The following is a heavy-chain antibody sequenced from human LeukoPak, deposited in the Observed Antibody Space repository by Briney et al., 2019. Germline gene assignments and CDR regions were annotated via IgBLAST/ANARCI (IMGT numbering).Heavy chain of an antibody. J-gene: IGHJ6*02. Sequence: GGSLRLSCTASEFTFRSFWMTWVRQAPGKGLEWVSAISGSGGSTYYADSVKGRFTISRDNSKNTLYLQMNSLRAEDTAVYYCAKEKAAAGAQYYYYYYGMDVWGQGTTVTVSS. D-gene: IGHD6-13*01. CDR1: EFTFRSFW. CDR2: ISGSGGST. V-gene: IGHV3-23*01. CDR3: AKEKAAAGAQYYYYYYGMDV.